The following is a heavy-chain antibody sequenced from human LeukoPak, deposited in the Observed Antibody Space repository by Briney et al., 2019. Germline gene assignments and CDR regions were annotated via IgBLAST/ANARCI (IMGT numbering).Heavy chain of an antibody. CDR3: AKETPNTGWFDP. D-gene: IGHD1-14*01. J-gene: IGHJ5*02. CDR1: GHTFTTYY. Sequence: ASVKVSCKASGHTFTTYYVHLVRQAPGQGLEWMGVINPSGDGTNYPQRFQGRVTLTRDTSTSTVYMELSSLRSEDTAIYYCAKETPNTGWFDPWGQGTLVTVSS. V-gene: IGHV1-46*01. CDR2: INPSGDGT.